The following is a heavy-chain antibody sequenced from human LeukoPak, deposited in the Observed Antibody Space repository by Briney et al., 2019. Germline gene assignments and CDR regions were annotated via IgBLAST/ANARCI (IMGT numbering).Heavy chain of an antibody. J-gene: IGHJ4*02. CDR2: ISGSGGST. D-gene: IGHD2-2*01. Sequence: PGGSLRLSCAASGFTFSSYAMSWVRQAPGKGLEWVSAISGSGGSTYYADSVKGRFTISRDNSKNTLYLQMNSLRAEDTAVYYCAKDRKVAYCSSTSCYVFDYWGQGTLVTVSS. CDR1: GFTFSSYA. V-gene: IGHV3-23*01. CDR3: AKDRKVAYCSSTSCYVFDY.